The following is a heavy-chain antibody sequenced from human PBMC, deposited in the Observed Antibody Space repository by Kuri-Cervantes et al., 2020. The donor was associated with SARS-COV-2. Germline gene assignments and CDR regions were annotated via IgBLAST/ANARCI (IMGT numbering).Heavy chain of an antibody. CDR1: GFTFSSYA. V-gene: IGHV3-30-3*01. J-gene: IGHJ4*02. Sequence: GESLKISCAAPGFTFSSYAMHWVRQAPGKGLEWVAVISYDGSNKYYADSVKGRFTISRDNSKNTLYLQMNSLRAEDTAVYYCATVARGAIVATIREGFDYWGQGTLVTVSS. CDR2: ISYDGSNK. CDR3: ATVARGAIVATIREGFDY. D-gene: IGHD5-12*01.